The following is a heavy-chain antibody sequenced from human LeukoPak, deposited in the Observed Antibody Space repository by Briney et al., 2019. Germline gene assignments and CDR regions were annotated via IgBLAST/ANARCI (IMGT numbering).Heavy chain of an antibody. D-gene: IGHD2-21*02. J-gene: IGHJ4*02. CDR1: GGTFSSYA. V-gene: IGHV1-69*04. CDR3: ARGDLAYCGGDCPQNDY. Sequence: ASVKVSCTASGGTFSSYAISRVRQAPGQGLEWMGRIIPILGIANYAQKFQGRVTITADKSTSTAYMELSSLRSEDTAVYYCARGDLAYCGGDCPQNDYWGQGTLVTVSS. CDR2: IIPILGIA.